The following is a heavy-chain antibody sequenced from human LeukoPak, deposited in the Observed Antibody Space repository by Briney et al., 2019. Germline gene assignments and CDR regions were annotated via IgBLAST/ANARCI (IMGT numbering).Heavy chain of an antibody. D-gene: IGHD4-17*01. V-gene: IGHV4-4*07. CDR2: IYTSGST. Sequence: SETLSLTCTVSGGYISSYYWSWIRQPAGKSLEWIGRIYTSGSTNYNPSLKSRVTMSVDTSNNQFSLKLSSVTAADTAVYYCARARRGDYGDKYYFDYWGQGTLVTVSS. CDR3: ARARRGDYGDKYYFDY. J-gene: IGHJ4*02. CDR1: GGYISSYY.